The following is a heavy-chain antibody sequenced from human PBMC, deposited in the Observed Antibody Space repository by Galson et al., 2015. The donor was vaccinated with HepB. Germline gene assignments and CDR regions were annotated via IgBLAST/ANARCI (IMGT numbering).Heavy chain of an antibody. Sequence: SLRLSCAASGFSFSSHGMHWVRQAPGKELEWVAVIWHDGSNKYYTESVKGRFTISRDNSKNTLYLQMNSLSAEDTAMYYCARDSSNGWYKMGWFDPWGQGTLVTVSS. J-gene: IGHJ5*02. CDR3: ARDSSNGWYKMGWFDP. D-gene: IGHD6-19*01. CDR2: IWHDGSNK. CDR1: GFSFSSHG. V-gene: IGHV3-33*01.